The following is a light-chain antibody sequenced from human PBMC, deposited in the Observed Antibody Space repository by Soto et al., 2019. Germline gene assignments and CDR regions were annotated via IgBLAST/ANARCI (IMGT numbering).Light chain of an antibody. Sequence: DIQMTQSPSTLSASVGDRVTITCRASQSISSWLAWYQQKPGKAPKVLIYDASTLESGVPSRFSGSGSGTEFTLTISSLQPDDFATYYCQQYKSYRTFGQATKVEIK. J-gene: IGKJ1*01. CDR2: DAS. CDR3: QQYKSYRT. CDR1: QSISSW. V-gene: IGKV1-5*01.